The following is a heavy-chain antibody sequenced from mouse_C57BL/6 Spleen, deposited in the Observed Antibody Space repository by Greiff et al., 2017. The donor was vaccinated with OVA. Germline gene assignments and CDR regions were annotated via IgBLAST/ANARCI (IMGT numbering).Heavy chain of an antibody. V-gene: IGHV5-6*01. CDR3: ATYYSNSSMDY. Sequence: EVQGVESGGDLVKPGGSLKLSCAASGFTFSSYGMSWVRQTPDKRLEWVATISSGGSYTYYPDSVKGRFTISRDNAKNTLYLQMSSLKSEDTAMYYCATYYSNSSMDYWGQGTSVTVSS. CDR1: GFTFSSYG. J-gene: IGHJ4*01. CDR2: ISSGGSYT. D-gene: IGHD2-5*01.